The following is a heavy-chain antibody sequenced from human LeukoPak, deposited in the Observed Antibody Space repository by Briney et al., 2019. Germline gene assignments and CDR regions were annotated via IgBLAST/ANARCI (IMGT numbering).Heavy chain of an antibody. CDR2: IFRDDDK. CDR1: GFSLSTSGVG. V-gene: IGHV2-5*02. CDR3: AHRPHYSGSGSYSFQH. J-gene: IGHJ1*01. Sequence: SGPTLIKPTETLTLTCTFSGFSLSTSGVGVGWIRQPPGKALEWLAFIFRDDDKRYSPSLKSRLTITKDTSRNQVVLTMTNLDPVDTATYYCAHRPHYSGSGSYSFQHWGQGTLVTVSS. D-gene: IGHD3-10*01.